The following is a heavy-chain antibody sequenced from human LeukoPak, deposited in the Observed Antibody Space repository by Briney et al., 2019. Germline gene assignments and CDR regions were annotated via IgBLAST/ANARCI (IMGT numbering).Heavy chain of an antibody. CDR2: IRSKANSYAT. D-gene: IGHD2-2*01. CDR3: TLHCSSTSCPPPYYYGMDV. J-gene: IGHJ6*02. V-gene: IGHV3-73*01. CDR1: GFTFSGSA. Sequence: GGSLRLSCAASGFTFSGSAMHWVRQASGKGLEWVGRIRSKANSYATAYAASVKGRFTISRDDSKNTAYLQMNSLKTEDTAVYYCTLHCSSTSCPPPYYYGMDVWGQGITVTVSS.